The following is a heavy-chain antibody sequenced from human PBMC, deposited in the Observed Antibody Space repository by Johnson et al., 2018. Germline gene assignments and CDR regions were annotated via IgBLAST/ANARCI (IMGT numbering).Heavy chain of an antibody. CDR2: IYPGDSDT. J-gene: IGHJ6*02. V-gene: IGHV5-51*01. Sequence: VQLVQSGAEVKKPGESLKISCKGSGYSFTSYWIGWVRQMPGKGLEWMGIIYPGDSDTRYSPSFQGQVTIPADKSISTAYLQWSSLKASDTAMYYCARQTRDSSGYSSDYYGMDVWGQGTTVTVSS. CDR3: ARQTRDSSGYSSDYYGMDV. D-gene: IGHD3-22*01. CDR1: GYSFTSYW.